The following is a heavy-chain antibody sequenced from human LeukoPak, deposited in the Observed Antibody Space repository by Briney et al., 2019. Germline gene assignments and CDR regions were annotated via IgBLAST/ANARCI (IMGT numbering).Heavy chain of an antibody. CDR2: ISGGGGST. Sequence: GGSLRLSCAASGFTFTSYSMNWVRQAPGKGLEWVSTISGGGGSTYYADSVKGRFTISRDNSKNTLYLQMNSLRAEDTALYYCAKVRHGAYFDYWGQGTLVTVSS. D-gene: IGHD4/OR15-4a*01. CDR1: GFTFTSYS. V-gene: IGHV3-23*01. J-gene: IGHJ4*02. CDR3: AKVRHGAYFDY.